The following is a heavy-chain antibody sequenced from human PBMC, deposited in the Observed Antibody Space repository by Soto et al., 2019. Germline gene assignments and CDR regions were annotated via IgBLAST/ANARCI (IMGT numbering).Heavy chain of an antibody. CDR2: INPNSGGT. CDR1: GYTFTGYY. Sequence: ASVKVSCKASGYTFTGYYMHWVRQAPGQGLEWMGWINPNSGGTNYAQKFQGWVTMTRDTSISTAYMELSRLRSDDTAVYYCARDRKLRAAAGNYYGMDVWGQGTTVTVSS. J-gene: IGHJ6*02. D-gene: IGHD6-13*01. CDR3: ARDRKLRAAAGNYYGMDV. V-gene: IGHV1-2*04.